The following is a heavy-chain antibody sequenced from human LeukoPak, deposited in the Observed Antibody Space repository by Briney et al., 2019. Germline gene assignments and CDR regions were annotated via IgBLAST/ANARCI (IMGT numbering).Heavy chain of an antibody. D-gene: IGHD2-2*02. CDR1: GFTFSSYW. Sequence: GGSLRLSCAASGFTFSSYWMSWVRQAPGKGLEGVANIKQDGSEKYYVDSVKGRFTISRDNAKNSLYLQMNRLRAEDTAVYYCARSAAIRNKNYYYYYGMDVWGQGTTVTVSS. CDR2: IKQDGSEK. CDR3: ARSAAIRNKNYYYYYGMDV. J-gene: IGHJ6*02. V-gene: IGHV3-7*01.